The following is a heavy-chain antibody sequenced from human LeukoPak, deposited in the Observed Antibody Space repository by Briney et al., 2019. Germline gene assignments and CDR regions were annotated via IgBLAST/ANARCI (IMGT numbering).Heavy chain of an antibody. V-gene: IGHV4-61*01. CDR1: GGSVSSGSYY. J-gene: IGHJ6*02. CDR2: IYYTGST. CDR3: ARGSYVSYYHGMDV. Sequence: SETLSLTCTVSGGSVSSGSYYWSWIRQPPGKGLEWIGYIYYTGSTNYNPSLKSRVTISVDTSKNQFSLKLSSLTAVDTAVYYCARGSYVSYYHGMDVWGQGTTVTVSS. D-gene: IGHD1-26*01.